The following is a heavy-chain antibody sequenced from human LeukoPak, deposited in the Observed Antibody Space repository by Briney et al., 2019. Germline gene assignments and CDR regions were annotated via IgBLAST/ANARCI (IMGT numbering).Heavy chain of an antibody. D-gene: IGHD3-22*01. CDR2: INHSGST. CDR1: GGSFSGYY. Sequence: SETLSLTCAVYGGSFSGYYWSWIRQPPGKGLEWIGEINHSGSTNYNPSLKSRVTISVNTSKNQFSLKLSSVTAADTAVYYFARASPQLTYYYDSSGLGFDYWGQGTLVTVSS. CDR3: ARASPQLTYYYDSSGLGFDY. V-gene: IGHV4-34*01. J-gene: IGHJ4*02.